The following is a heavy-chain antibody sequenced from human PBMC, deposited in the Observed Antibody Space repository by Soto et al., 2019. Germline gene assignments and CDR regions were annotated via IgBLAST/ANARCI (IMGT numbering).Heavy chain of an antibody. CDR3: ARHAKDDFWSGYYVNFDY. J-gene: IGHJ4*02. V-gene: IGHV4-59*08. D-gene: IGHD3-3*01. CDR1: GGSISSYY. Sequence: TSETLSLTCTVSGGSISSYYWSWIRQPPGKGLEWIGYIYYSGSTNYNPSLKSRVTISVDTSKNQFSLKLSSVTAADTAVYYCARHAKDDFWSGYYVNFDYWGQGTLVTVSS. CDR2: IYYSGST.